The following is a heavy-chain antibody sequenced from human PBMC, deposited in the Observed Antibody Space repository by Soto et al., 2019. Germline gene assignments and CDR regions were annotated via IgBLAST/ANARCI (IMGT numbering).Heavy chain of an antibody. CDR1: GFTFSSYA. D-gene: IGHD6-19*01. Sequence: GESLKISCAASGFTFSSYAMSWVRQAPGKGLEWVSAISGSGGSTYYADSVKGRFTISRDNSKNTLYLQMNSLRAEDTAVYYCAKCSKWLVFDYWGQGTLVTVSS. CDR3: AKCSKWLVFDY. V-gene: IGHV3-23*01. J-gene: IGHJ4*02. CDR2: ISGSGGST.